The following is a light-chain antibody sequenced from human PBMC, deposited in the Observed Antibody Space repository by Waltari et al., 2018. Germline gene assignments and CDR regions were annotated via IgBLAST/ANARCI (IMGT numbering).Light chain of an antibody. V-gene: IGKV2-28*01. CDR2: LSS. Sequence: DIVMTQSPLSLPVTPGEPASISCRSSQSLLHSIGYNYLDWYLQKPGQSPHLLIYLSSNRASGVPVRFSGSGSGTDFTLKISRVEAEDVGVYYCMQTLQTPYTFGHGTKLEIK. CDR1: QSLLHSIGYNY. CDR3: MQTLQTPYT. J-gene: IGKJ2*01.